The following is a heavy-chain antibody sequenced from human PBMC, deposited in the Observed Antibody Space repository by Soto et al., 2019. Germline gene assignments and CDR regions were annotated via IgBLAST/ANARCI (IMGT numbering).Heavy chain of an antibody. CDR3: ARIGSTSLYYFEY. J-gene: IGHJ4*02. CDR1: GFSLSTSGMC. V-gene: IGHV2-70*11. D-gene: IGHD2-2*01. Sequence: SGPTLVNPTQTLTLTCTFSGFSLSTSGMCVSWIRQPPGKALEWLARIDWDDDKYYNTSLKTRLSISRDTSNNQVVLTMTDMDPVDTATYYCARIGSTSLYYFEYWGQGTLVTVPS. CDR2: IDWDDDK.